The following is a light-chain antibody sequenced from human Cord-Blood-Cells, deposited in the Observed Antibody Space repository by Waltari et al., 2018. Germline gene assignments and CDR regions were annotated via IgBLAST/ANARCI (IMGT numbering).Light chain of an antibody. CDR2: DVS. V-gene: IGLV2-14*01. CDR1: SSDVCGYNY. CDR3: SSYTGSSTYV. Sequence: QSALTQPASVSGSPGQSITISCTGTSSDVCGYNYVSWYQQHPGKAPKLQIYDVSKRPSEVSNRFSDSKSGKTASLTFSGLQAEDEADYYCSSYTGSSTYVFGTETKVTVL. J-gene: IGLJ1*01.